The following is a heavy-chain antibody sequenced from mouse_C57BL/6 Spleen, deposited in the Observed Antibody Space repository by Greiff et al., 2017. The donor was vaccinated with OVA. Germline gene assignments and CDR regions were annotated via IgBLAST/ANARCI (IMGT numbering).Heavy chain of an antibody. J-gene: IGHJ1*03. CDR3: AREVVATDWYFDV. V-gene: IGHV5-17*01. CDR1: GFTFSDYG. D-gene: IGHD1-1*01. Sequence: EVHLVESGGGLVKPGGSLKLSCAASGFTFSDYGMHWVRQAPEKGLEWVAYISSGSSTIYYADTVKGRFTISRDNAKNTLFLQMTSLRSEDTAMYYCAREVVATDWYFDVWGTGTTVTVSS. CDR2: ISSGSSTI.